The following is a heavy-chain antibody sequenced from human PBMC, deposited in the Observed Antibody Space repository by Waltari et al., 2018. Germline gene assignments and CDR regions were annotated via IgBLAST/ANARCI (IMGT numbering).Heavy chain of an antibody. CDR3: AREHSSSSYFDY. CDR2: IYYSGST. D-gene: IGHD6-13*01. J-gene: IGHJ4*02. Sequence: QVQLQESGPGLVKPSETLSLTCTVSGGSISSYYWRWIRQPPGKGLEWIGYIYYSGSTNYTPSLKSRVTISVDTSKDQFSLKLSSVTAADTAVYYCAREHSSSSYFDYWGQGTLVTVSS. CDR1: GGSISSYY. V-gene: IGHV4-59*01.